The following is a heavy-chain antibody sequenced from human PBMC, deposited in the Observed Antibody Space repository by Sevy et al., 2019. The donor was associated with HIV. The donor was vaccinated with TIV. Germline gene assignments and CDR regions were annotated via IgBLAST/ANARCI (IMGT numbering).Heavy chain of an antibody. CDR2: IQYDGDNK. CDR3: AKDPLISLGADLFEY. J-gene: IGHJ4*02. CDR1: GFTFNSYG. D-gene: IGHD3-16*01. V-gene: IGHV3-30*02. Sequence: GGSLRLSCAASGFTFNSYGMHWVRRAPGKGLEWVAFIQYDGDNKYYADSVKGRFTISRDNAKKTLYVQMNSLRTEDTAVYYCAKDPLISLGADLFEYWGQGTLVTVSS.